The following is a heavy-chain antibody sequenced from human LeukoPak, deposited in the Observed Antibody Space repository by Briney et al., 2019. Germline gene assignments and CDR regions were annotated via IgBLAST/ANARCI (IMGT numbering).Heavy chain of an antibody. J-gene: IGHJ6*04. CDR2: FDPEDGET. CDR1: GYTLTELS. Sequence: ASVKVSCKVSGYTLTELSMHWVRQAPGKGLEWMGGFDPEDGETIYAQKFQGRVTMTEDTSTDTAYMELSSLRSEDTAVYYCATVTITMVRGVRYGMDVWGKGTKVTVSS. V-gene: IGHV1-24*01. CDR3: ATVTITMVRGVRYGMDV. D-gene: IGHD3-10*01.